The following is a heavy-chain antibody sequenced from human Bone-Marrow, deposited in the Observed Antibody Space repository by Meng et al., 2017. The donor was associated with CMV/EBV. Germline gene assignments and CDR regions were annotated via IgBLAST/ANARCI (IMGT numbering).Heavy chain of an antibody. CDR2: ISSSSSTI. Sequence: GGSLRLSCAASGFTFSSYSMNWVRQAPGKGLEWVSYISSSSSTIYYADSVKGRFTISRDNAKNSLYLQMNSLRAEDTALYYCARGSPDYDFWSGWGERVSYYGMDVWGQGTTVTVSS. J-gene: IGHJ6*02. CDR3: ARGSPDYDFWSGWGERVSYYGMDV. D-gene: IGHD3-3*01. CDR1: GFTFSSYS. V-gene: IGHV3-48*04.